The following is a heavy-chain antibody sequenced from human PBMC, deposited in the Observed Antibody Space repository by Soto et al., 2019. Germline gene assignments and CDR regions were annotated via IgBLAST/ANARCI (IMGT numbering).Heavy chain of an antibody. CDR1: GFTFDDYA. CDR3: ANLPLYGSGFDC. J-gene: IGHJ4*02. Sequence: EAQLVESGGGLVQPGRSLRLSCVASGFTFDDYAIHWVRQAPGKGLEWVSGISWNGAPTGYADSVKGRFTISRDNAKNSLYLQMSSLRTEDTAIYYCANLPLYGSGFDCWGQGTLVTVSS. D-gene: IGHD3-10*01. CDR2: ISWNGAPT. V-gene: IGHV3-9*01.